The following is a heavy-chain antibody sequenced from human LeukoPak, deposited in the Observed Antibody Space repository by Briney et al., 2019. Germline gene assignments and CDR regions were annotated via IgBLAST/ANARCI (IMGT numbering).Heavy chain of an antibody. Sequence: ASVKVSCKASGYTFTSYDINWVRQATGQGLEWMGWMNPNSGNTGYAQKFQGRVTMTRNTSISTAYMELSSLRSEDTAVYYCARVARYFDWFNYYYYYMDVWGKGTTVTISS. V-gene: IGHV1-8*01. CDR2: MNPNSGNT. CDR3: ARVARYFDWFNYYYYYMDV. CDR1: GYTFTSYD. D-gene: IGHD3-9*01. J-gene: IGHJ6*03.